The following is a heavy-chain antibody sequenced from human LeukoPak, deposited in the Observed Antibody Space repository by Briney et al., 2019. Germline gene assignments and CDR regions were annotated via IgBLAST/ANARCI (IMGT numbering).Heavy chain of an antibody. CDR2: IRYDGSNK. V-gene: IGHV3-30*02. J-gene: IGHJ4*02. Sequence: GGSLRLSCAASGFTFSSYGMHWVRQAPGKGLEWVAFIRYDGSNKYYADSVKGRFTISRDNSKNTLYLQMNSLRAEDTAVYYCANGGIVGATIDYWGQGTLVTVSS. D-gene: IGHD1-26*01. CDR1: GFTFSSYG. CDR3: ANGGIVGATIDY.